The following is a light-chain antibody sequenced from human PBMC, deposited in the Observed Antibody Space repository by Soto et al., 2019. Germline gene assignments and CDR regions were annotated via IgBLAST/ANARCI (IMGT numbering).Light chain of an antibody. J-gene: IGLJ1*01. V-gene: IGLV2-14*01. Sequence: QSALTQPASVSGSPGQSITISCTGTSSDVGGYNYVSWYQQHPGKAPKLMIYEVSNRPSGVSNRFSGSKSGNTASLTISGAEAEDGGDYYWNSYTSRSTLVFGTGTKPTVL. CDR2: EVS. CDR1: SSDVGGYNY. CDR3: NSYTSRSTLV.